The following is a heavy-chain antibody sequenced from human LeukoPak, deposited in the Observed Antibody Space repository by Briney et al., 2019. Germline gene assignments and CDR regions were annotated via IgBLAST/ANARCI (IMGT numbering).Heavy chain of an antibody. D-gene: IGHD3-16*01. CDR3: AKDGGDASDFDY. V-gene: IGHV3-30*02. CDR2: IRYDGSNK. J-gene: IGHJ4*02. Sequence: GGSLRLSCAASGFTFSSYGMHRVRQAPGKGLEWVAFIRYDGSNKYYADSVKGRFTISRDNSKNTLYLQMNSLRAEDTAVYYCAKDGGDASDFDYWGQGTLVTVSS. CDR1: GFTFSSYG.